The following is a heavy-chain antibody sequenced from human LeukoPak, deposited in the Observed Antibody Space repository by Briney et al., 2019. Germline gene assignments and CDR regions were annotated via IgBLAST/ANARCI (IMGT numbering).Heavy chain of an antibody. Sequence: ASVKVSCKASGYTFTSYDINWVRQAPGQGLEWMGWISAYNGNTNYAQKLQGRVTMTTDTSTSTAYMELRSLRSDDTAVYYCARDRYYCGSGSYYGYWGQGTLVTVSS. J-gene: IGHJ4*02. CDR3: ARDRYYCGSGSYYGY. CDR1: GYTFTSYD. CDR2: ISAYNGNT. V-gene: IGHV1-18*01. D-gene: IGHD3-10*01.